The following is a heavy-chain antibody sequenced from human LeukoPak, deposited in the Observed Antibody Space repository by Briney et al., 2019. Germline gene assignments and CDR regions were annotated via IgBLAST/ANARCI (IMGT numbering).Heavy chain of an antibody. CDR2: IDKKDNFHAT. D-gene: IGHD1-26*01. CDR1: GFTFSGCA. CDR3: ARDSGTYNWLDP. Sequence: GGSLRLSCAASGFTFSGCAIHWVRQSSGKGLEWVGHIDKKDNFHATAYAASVQGRFSISRDDSKNTAFLHMNSLKTEDMALYYCARDSGTYNWLDPWGQGTLVTVSS. V-gene: IGHV3-73*01. J-gene: IGHJ5*02.